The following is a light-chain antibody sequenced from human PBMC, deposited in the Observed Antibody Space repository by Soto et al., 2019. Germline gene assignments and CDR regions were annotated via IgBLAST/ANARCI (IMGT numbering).Light chain of an antibody. Sequence: QSALTQPASVSGSPGQSITISCTGTSSDIGAYNYVSWYQQHPGEAPKLIIYEVSDRPSGVSNRFSGSKSGNTASLTISGLQAEDEADYYCSSFAITSTLLFGGGTKLTVL. J-gene: IGLJ2*01. CDR3: SSFAITSTLL. CDR2: EVS. V-gene: IGLV2-14*01. CDR1: SSDIGAYNY.